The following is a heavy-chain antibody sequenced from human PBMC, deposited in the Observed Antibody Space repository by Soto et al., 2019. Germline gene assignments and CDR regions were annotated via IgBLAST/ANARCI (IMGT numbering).Heavy chain of an antibody. CDR2: LDPADSFT. CDR3: ARHLYANRNYLDALDV. Sequence: GESLKISCNVSGYSFTTFWISWVRQMPEKGLEWMGRLDPADSFTNYSPSFQGHVTISVDKSINTAYLQWSSLKASDTAIHYCARHLYANRNYLDALDVWGQGTMVTVSS. CDR1: GYSFTTFW. J-gene: IGHJ3*01. V-gene: IGHV5-10-1*01. D-gene: IGHD2-8*01.